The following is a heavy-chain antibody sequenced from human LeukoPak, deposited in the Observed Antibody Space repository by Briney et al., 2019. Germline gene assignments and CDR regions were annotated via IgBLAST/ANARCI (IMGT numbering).Heavy chain of an antibody. Sequence: ASVKVSCKASGYTFTSYGISWVRQAPGQGLEWMGWISAYNGNTNYAQKFQGRVTMTRDTSISTAYMELSRLRSDDTAVYYCARSRRINSSGLGWFDPWGQGTLVTVSS. CDR2: ISAYNGNT. D-gene: IGHD3-22*01. CDR1: GYTFTSYG. J-gene: IGHJ5*02. V-gene: IGHV1-18*01. CDR3: ARSRRINSSGLGWFDP.